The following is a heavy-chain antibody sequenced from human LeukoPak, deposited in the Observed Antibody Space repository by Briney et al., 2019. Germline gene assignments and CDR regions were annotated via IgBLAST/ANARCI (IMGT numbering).Heavy chain of an antibody. V-gene: IGHV3-49*04. J-gene: IGHJ4*02. CDR3: SRLVPYFDY. D-gene: IGHD6-13*01. CDR2: IRSKVYGGTT. CDR1: GFTFGDYA. Sequence: GGSLTLSCTASGFTFGDYAMSWARQAPGQGLEWVGFIRSKVYGGTTEYAASVKGRFTISRDDSKCLAYLQMNSLKSEDTAVYYWSRLVPYFDYWGQGTLVTVSS.